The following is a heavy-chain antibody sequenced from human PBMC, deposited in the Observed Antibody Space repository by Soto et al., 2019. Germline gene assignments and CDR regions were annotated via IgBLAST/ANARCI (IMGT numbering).Heavy chain of an antibody. J-gene: IGHJ5*01. CDR1: GGSISSDGYY. CDR2: IYHSGDS. D-gene: IGHD3-3*01. CDR3: ARENDKRGYPHNWFEP. Sequence: QVQLQESGPGVVKPSQTLSLTCTVSGGSISSDGYYWSWIRQHPGKGLEYIGYIYHSGDSYYTPYLGRRFTISEETSENQFSLLLRSVTAADTGVYYCARENDKRGYPHNWFEPWGQGIPVTVSS. V-gene: IGHV4-31*03.